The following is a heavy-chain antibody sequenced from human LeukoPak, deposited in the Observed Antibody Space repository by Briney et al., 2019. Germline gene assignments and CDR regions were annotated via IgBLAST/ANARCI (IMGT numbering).Heavy chain of an antibody. CDR2: ISGSGGST. J-gene: IGHJ5*02. CDR1: GFTFSSSA. D-gene: IGHD3-10*01. Sequence: GGSLRLSCAASGFTFSSSAMSWVRQAPGKGLEWVSAISGSGGSTYYADSVKGRFTISRDNSKNTLYLQMNSLRAEDTAVYYCAKVGMVRGVRNWFDPWGQGTLVTVSS. CDR3: AKVGMVRGVRNWFDP. V-gene: IGHV3-23*01.